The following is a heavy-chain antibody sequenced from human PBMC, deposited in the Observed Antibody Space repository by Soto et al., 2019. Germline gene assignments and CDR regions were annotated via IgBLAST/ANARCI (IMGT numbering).Heavy chain of an antibody. V-gene: IGHV1-3*01. CDR3: ARAPRPTQLSA. Sequence: GXSXKVSFQASGYTXSTSGMHWVRQAPGQGLEWVGWINGVNGNTKYSQKFQDRVTITSDSSASTAYMELSVLTSDDTGVFYCARAPRPTQLSAWDQGTLVTVS. D-gene: IGHD1-1*01. CDR2: INGVNGNT. J-gene: IGHJ5*02. CDR1: GYTXSTSG.